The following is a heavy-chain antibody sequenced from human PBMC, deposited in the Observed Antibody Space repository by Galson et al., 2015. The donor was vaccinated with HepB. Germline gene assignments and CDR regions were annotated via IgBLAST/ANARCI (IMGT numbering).Heavy chain of an antibody. D-gene: IGHD3-3*01. CDR1: GYTFTSYG. V-gene: IGHV1-18*04. CDR2: ISPYNGNT. Sequence: SVKVSCKASGYTFTSYGISWVRQAPGQGLEWMGWISPYNGNTYYTQRLQGRVTMTTDTSTNTAYMELRSLRSDDTAVYYCARHHPVTDFWSAEFADYWGQGTLVTVSS. J-gene: IGHJ4*02. CDR3: ARHHPVTDFWSAEFADY.